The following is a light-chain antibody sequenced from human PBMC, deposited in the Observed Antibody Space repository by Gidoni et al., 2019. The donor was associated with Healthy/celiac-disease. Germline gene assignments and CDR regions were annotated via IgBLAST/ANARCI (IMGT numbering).Light chain of an antibody. J-gene: IGKJ1*01. CDR2: AAS. CDR1: KSISSY. V-gene: IGKV1-39*01. CDR3: QQSESTPRT. Sequence: DIQMTQSPSSLSASVGYRVTITGRASKSISSYLNWYQKKPGKAPKLLIYAASSLESGVPARFSGSGSGTDFTLTISSLQPEDFANYYCQQSESTPRTSGQGTKVEIK.